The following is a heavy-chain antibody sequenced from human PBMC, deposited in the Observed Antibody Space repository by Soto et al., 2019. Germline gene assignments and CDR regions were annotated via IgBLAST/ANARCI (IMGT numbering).Heavy chain of an antibody. CDR3: ARRDGYTHFDY. V-gene: IGHV4-31*11. J-gene: IGHJ4*02. CDR2: IYYSGTT. Sequence: QVQLQESGPGLVKPSQTLSLTCDVSGGSITSGDYYWSWIRHHPGKGLEWIGYIYYSGTTYYNPSLKSRVSISVDTSKNQFSLKLNSVTAADTAVYYCARRDGYTHFDYWGQGPLVTVSS. D-gene: IGHD5-12*01. CDR1: GGSITSGDYY.